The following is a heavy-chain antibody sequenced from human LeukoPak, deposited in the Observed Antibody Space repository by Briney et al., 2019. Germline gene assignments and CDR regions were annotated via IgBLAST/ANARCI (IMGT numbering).Heavy chain of an antibody. CDR2: IYYSGST. CDR3: ARLLEGSHDLVYYYYMDV. D-gene: IGHD3-3*01. CDR1: GGSISSYY. J-gene: IGHJ6*03. Sequence: SETLSLTCTVSGGSISSYYWSWIRQPPGKGLEWIGYIYYSGSTNYNPSLKSRVTITVDTSKNQFSLQLNSVTPEDTAVYYCARLLEGSHDLVYYYYMDVWGKGTTVTVSS. V-gene: IGHV4-59*12.